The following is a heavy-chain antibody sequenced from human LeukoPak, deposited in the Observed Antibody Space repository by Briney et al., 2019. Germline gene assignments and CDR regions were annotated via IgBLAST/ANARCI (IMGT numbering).Heavy chain of an antibody. D-gene: IGHD5-12*01. Sequence: PRGSLRLSCVASGFTGSSNYMSWVRQAPGKGLEWVANIKQDGSEKNYVDSVKGRFTISRDNAKNSLDLQMNSLRGEDTAVYYCARAGGYASSWAYWGQGTLVTVSS. V-gene: IGHV3-7*01. CDR2: IKQDGSEK. CDR1: GFTGSSNY. J-gene: IGHJ4*02. CDR3: ARAGGYASSWAY.